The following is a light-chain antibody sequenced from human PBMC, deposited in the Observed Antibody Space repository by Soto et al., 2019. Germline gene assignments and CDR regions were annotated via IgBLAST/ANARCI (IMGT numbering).Light chain of an antibody. CDR3: SSYTSSTSVA. Sequence: QSVLTQPASVSGSPGQSITISCTGTSSEVGGYNYVSWYQQHPGKAPKLIIYAVSNRPSGVSHRFSGSKSGNTASLAISGLQAEDEAEYYCSSYTSSTSVAFGGGTKVTVL. J-gene: IGLJ2*01. V-gene: IGLV2-14*01. CDR1: SSEVGGYNY. CDR2: AVS.